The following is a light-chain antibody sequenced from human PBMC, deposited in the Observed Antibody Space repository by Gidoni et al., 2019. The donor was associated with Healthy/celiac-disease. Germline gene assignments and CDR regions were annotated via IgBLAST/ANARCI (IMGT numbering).Light chain of an antibody. Sequence: EIVLTQSPATLSLSPGERSTPSCRASQSVSSYLAWYQQKPGQAPRLLIYEASNRATGLPARFSGSGSGTDFTLTVSSLEPEDFAVYYCKQRSNWPWTFGQGTKVEIK. J-gene: IGKJ1*01. CDR2: EAS. CDR3: KQRSNWPWT. CDR1: QSVSSY. V-gene: IGKV3-11*01.